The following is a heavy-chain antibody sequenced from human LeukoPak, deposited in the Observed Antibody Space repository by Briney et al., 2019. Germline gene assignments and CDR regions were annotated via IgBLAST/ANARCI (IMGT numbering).Heavy chain of an antibody. D-gene: IGHD2-15*01. Sequence: PSETLSLTCTGSGGAISSGSYYWSWIRPPAGEGLGWIGRIYTSGSTNYNPSLKSRVTISVDTSKNQFSLKLSSVTAADTAVYYCARVFRYCSGGSCYSGVEYWGQGTLVTVSS. J-gene: IGHJ4*02. V-gene: IGHV4-61*02. CDR1: GGAISSGSYY. CDR2: IYTSGST. CDR3: ARVFRYCSGGSCYSGVEY.